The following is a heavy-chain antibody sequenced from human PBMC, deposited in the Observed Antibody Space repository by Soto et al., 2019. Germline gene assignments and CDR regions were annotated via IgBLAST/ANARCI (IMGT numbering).Heavy chain of an antibody. CDR1: GGSIRSYY. Sequence: SETLSLTCTVSGGSIRSYYWSWIRQPPGKGLEWIGYIYYSGSTNYNPSLKSRVTISVDTSKNQFSLKLSSVTAADTAVYYCARWLQSRRYFDYWGQGTLVTVSS. V-gene: IGHV4-59*08. J-gene: IGHJ4*02. CDR3: ARWLQSRRYFDY. CDR2: IYYSGST. D-gene: IGHD5-12*01.